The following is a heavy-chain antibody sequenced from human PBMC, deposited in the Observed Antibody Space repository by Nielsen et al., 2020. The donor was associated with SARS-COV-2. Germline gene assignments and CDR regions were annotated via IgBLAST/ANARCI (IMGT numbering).Heavy chain of an antibody. CDR2: ISGDGGST. D-gene: IGHD5-12*01. Sequence: GSLKISCAASGFTFDGYGMSWVRQAPGKGLEWVSLISGDGGSTYYADSVKGRFTISRDNSKNSLYLQMNSLRTEDTALYYCAKDGGYSGYDWFDYWGQGTLVTVSS. V-gene: IGHV3-43*02. J-gene: IGHJ4*02. CDR1: GFTFDGYG. CDR3: AKDGGYSGYDWFDY.